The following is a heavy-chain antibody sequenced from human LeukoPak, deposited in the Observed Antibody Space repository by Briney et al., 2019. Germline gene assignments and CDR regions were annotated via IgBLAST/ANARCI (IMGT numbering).Heavy chain of an antibody. Sequence: SETLSLTCSVSSGSIKSNNYYWAWIRQPPGKGLEGIGNFHYSGGSYYNPSLKSRSTISVDTSKNQISLKRSSVTAADTAVFYCASFKVVVAAGDFDYWGQGTLVTVSS. CDR2: FHYSGGS. CDR1: SGSIKSNNYY. D-gene: IGHD2-15*01. V-gene: IGHV4-39*01. CDR3: ASFKVVVAAGDFDY. J-gene: IGHJ4*02.